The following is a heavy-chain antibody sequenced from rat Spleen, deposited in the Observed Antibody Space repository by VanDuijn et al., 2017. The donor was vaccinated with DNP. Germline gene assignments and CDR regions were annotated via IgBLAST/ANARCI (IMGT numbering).Heavy chain of an antibody. CDR1: GLTFSHYG. CDR2: ISSGGDSA. J-gene: IGHJ2*01. Sequence: EVQVVQSGGGLVQPGRSLKLSCAVSGLTFSHYGMAWVRQAPKEGLEWVATISSGGDSAYYRDSVKGRFTLSRDNTKTTLNLQMDSLRSEDTATYYCVTRGKYGGYDYWGQGVMVTVSS. D-gene: IGHD1-11*01. V-gene: IGHV5S13*01. CDR3: VTRGKYGGYDY.